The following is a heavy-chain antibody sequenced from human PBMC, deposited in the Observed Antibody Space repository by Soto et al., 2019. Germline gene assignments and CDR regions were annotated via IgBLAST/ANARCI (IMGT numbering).Heavy chain of an antibody. CDR2: ISFDGSNK. V-gene: IGHV3-30*18. J-gene: IGHJ5*02. D-gene: IGHD1-26*01. CDR1: GFTFSNSG. CDR3: AKNQGVELVPLATVDWFDP. Sequence: PGGSLRLSCAASGFTFSNSGIHWVRQAPDKGLEWVAFISFDGSNKNYADSVKGRFTISRDNSKSTVYLELNNLSAEDTAVYHCAKNQGVELVPLATVDWFDPWGQGSVVTVSS.